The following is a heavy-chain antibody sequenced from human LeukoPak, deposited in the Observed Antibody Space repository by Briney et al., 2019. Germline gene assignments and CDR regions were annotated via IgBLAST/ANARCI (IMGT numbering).Heavy chain of an antibody. CDR2: IDPNSGGT. J-gene: IGHJ4*02. V-gene: IGHV1-2*02. CDR1: GYTFTGYY. CDR3: ASLGSYCSSTSCN. Sequence: GASVKVSCKASGYTFTGYYMHWVRQAPGQGLEWMGWIDPNSGGTNYAQKFQGRVTMTRDTSISTAYMELSRLRSDDTAVYYCASLGSYCSSTSCNWGQGTLVTVSS. D-gene: IGHD2-2*01.